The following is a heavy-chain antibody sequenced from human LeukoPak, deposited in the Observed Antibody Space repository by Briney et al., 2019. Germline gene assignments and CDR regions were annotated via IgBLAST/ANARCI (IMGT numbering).Heavy chain of an antibody. V-gene: IGHV3-30-3*01. J-gene: IGHJ4*02. D-gene: IGHD2/OR15-2a*01. CDR1: GFTFSSYA. Sequence: GGSLRLSCAASGFTFSSYAMHWVRQAPGKGLEWVAVISYDGSNKYYADSVKGRFTISRDNSKNTLYLQMNSLRAEDTAVYYCARGLNRAFNYWGQGTLVTVSS. CDR3: ARGLNRAFNY. CDR2: ISYDGSNK.